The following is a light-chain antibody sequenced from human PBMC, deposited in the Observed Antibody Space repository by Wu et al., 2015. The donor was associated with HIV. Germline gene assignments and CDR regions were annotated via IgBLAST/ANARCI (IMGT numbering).Light chain of an antibody. CDR1: QSISSY. J-gene: IGKJ3*01. Sequence: DIQMTQSPSSLSASVGDRVTITCRASQSISSYLNWYQQKPGKAPKLLIYAASSLQSGVPSGFSGSGSGTDFTLTISSLQPEDFATYYCQQSYNTPPITFGPGTKVDIK. V-gene: IGKV1-39*01. CDR2: AAS. CDR3: QQSYNTPPIT.